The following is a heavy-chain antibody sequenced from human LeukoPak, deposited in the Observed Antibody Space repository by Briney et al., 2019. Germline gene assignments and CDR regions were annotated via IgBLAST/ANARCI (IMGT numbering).Heavy chain of an antibody. D-gene: IGHD3-22*01. Sequence: PSETLSLTCTVSGGSISSYYWSWIRQPPGKGLEWIGYIYYSGSTNYNPSLKSRVTISVDMSNNQFSLKLSSVTAADTAVYYCARENYYDSSGYFDYWGQGTLVTVSS. V-gene: IGHV4-59*12. CDR1: GGSISSYY. CDR2: IYYSGST. CDR3: ARENYYDSSGYFDY. J-gene: IGHJ4*02.